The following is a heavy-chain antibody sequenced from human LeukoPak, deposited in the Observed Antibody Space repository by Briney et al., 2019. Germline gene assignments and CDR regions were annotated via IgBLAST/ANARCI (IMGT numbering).Heavy chain of an antibody. CDR2: INHSGST. CDR3: ARSSGPWEY. V-gene: IGHV4-34*01. CDR1: GGSFSGYY. Sequence: SETLSLTCAVYGGSFSGYYWSWIRQPPGKGLEWIGEINHSGSTNYNPSLKSRVTISVDTSKNQFSLKLSSVTAADTAVYYCARSSGPWEYWGQGTLVTVSS. D-gene: IGHD3-22*01. J-gene: IGHJ4*02.